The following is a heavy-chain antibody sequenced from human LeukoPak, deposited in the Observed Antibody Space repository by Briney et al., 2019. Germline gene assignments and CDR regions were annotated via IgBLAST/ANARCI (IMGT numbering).Heavy chain of an antibody. CDR3: AKVGYCSSTSCKGAFDI. CDR2: ISWNSGSI. J-gene: IGHJ3*02. D-gene: IGHD2-2*01. V-gene: IGHV3-9*03. Sequence: GGSLRLSCAASGFTFDDYAMHWVRQAPGKGLEWVSGISWNSGSIGYADSVKGRFTISRDNAKNSLYLQMNSLRAEDMALYYCAKVGYCSSTSCKGAFDIWGQGTMVTVSS. CDR1: GFTFDDYA.